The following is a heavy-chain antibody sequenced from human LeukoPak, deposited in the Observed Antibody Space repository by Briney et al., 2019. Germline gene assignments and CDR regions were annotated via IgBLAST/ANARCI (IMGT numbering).Heavy chain of an antibody. CDR2: ISGSGGST. V-gene: IGHV3-23*01. CDR3: AKECYDYDSSGYYYPYYFDY. CDR1: GFTFSSYA. J-gene: IGHJ4*02. D-gene: IGHD3-22*01. Sequence: GGSLRLSCAASGFTFSSYAMSWVRQAPGKGLEWVSAISGSGGSTYYADSVKGRFTISRDNSKNTLYLQMSSLRAEDTAVYYCAKECYDYDSSGYYYPYYFDYWGQGTLVAVSS.